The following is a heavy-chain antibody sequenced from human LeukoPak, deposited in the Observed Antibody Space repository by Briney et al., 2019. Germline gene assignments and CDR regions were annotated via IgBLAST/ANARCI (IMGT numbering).Heavy chain of an antibody. CDR2: IYYSGST. CDR1: GGSLSNYY. J-gene: IGHJ4*02. Sequence: PSETLSLTCTVSGGSLSNYYWSWIRLPPGKGLEWIGYIYYSGSTNYYPSLKSRVTISVDTSKNQFSLKLSSVTAADTAVYYCARSGTVGAMPVWGQGTLVTVSS. V-gene: IGHV4-59*08. CDR3: ARSGTVGAMPV. D-gene: IGHD1-26*01.